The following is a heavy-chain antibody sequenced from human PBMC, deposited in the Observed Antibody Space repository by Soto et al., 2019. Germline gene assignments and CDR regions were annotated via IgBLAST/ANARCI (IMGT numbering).Heavy chain of an antibody. V-gene: IGHV1-18*01. D-gene: IGHD2-8*01. CDR1: GYTFTRYG. CDR3: AKNGQPPYYYYGLDV. J-gene: IGHJ6*02. Sequence: QGHLVQSGAEVKKPGTSVKVSCKASGYTFTRYGISWVRQAPGQGLEWMGWISGYNGDTNYAQNLQRRVTMTIDTTTSTAYIELRSLTSDDTAVYYCAKNGQPPYYYYGLDVWGQGTTVTVSS. CDR2: ISGYNGDT.